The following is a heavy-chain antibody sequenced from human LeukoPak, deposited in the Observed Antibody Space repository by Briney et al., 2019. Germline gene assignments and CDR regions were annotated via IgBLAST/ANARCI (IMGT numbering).Heavy chain of an antibody. V-gene: IGHV3-23*01. D-gene: IGHD5-18*01. CDR3: AKASGYSYGQFDY. CDR1: GFTFSRYA. J-gene: IGHJ4*02. CDR2: ISGRGDET. Sequence: QPGGSLRLSCAASGFTFSRYAMGWVRQAPGKGREWVSGISGRGDETYYADPVRGRFTISSDNSKNTLSLQINSLRAEDTAVYYCAKASGYSYGQFDYWGQGTLVTVSS.